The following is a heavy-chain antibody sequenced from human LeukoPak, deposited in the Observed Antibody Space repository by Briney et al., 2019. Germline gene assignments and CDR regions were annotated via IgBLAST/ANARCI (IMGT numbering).Heavy chain of an antibody. CDR1: VGSISSGSYY. CDR3: ARGNRGYSGFDP. J-gene: IGHJ5*02. Sequence: SETLSLTCTVSVGSISSGSYYWSWIRQPAGKGLEWIGRIYTSGSTNYNPSLKSRVTISVDTSKNQFSLKLSSVTAADPAVYYCARGNRGYSGFDPWGQGTLVTVSS. CDR2: IYTSGST. D-gene: IGHD5-12*01. V-gene: IGHV4-61*02.